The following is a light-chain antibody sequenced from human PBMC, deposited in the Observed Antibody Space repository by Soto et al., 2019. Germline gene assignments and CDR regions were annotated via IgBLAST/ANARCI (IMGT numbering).Light chain of an antibody. J-gene: IGLJ3*02. CDR1: SGSVSTSQY. CDR2: ATN. V-gene: IGLV8-61*01. CDR3: LLYMGGGVV. Sequence: QTVVTQEPSFSVSPGGTVTLTCGLSSGSVSTSQYPSWYQQTPGQAPRTVIYATNIRSSGVPDRFSGSILGNKAALTITGAQADDESDYYCLLYMGGGVVCGGGTQLTVL.